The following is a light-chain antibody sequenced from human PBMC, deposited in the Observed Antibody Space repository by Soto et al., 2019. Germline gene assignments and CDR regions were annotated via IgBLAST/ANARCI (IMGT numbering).Light chain of an antibody. V-gene: IGLV2-14*01. Sequence: QPVLTQPASVSGSPGQSITISCTRTSSDVGGYNYVSWYQQHPGKAPKLMIYDVSSRPSGVSYRFSGSKSGNTASLTISGLQAEDEADYYCSSYTSSNTRYVFGNGTKVTVL. CDR2: DVS. J-gene: IGLJ1*01. CDR3: SSYTSSNTRYV. CDR1: SSDVGGYNY.